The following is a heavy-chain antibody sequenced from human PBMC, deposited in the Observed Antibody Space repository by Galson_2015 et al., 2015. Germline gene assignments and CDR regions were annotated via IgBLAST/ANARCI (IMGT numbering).Heavy chain of an antibody. CDR3: AKSHGLEYYDSGGYLE. CDR2: ISWNSVNI. J-gene: IGHJ4*02. Sequence: GTGLEWVSGISWNSVNIGYAASVKGRFTISRDNAKNSLYLQMNSLREEDTALYYCAKSHGLEYYDSGGYLEWGQGTLVTVSS. D-gene: IGHD3-22*01. V-gene: IGHV3-9*01.